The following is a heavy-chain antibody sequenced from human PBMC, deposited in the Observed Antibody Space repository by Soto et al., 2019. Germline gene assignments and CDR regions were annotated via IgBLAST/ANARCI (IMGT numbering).Heavy chain of an antibody. Sequence: GESLKISCKGSGYSFTSYWISWVRQMPGKGLEWMGRIDPSDSYTNYSPSFQGHVTISADKSISTAYPQWSSLKASDTAMYYCARCDYSNYGSFDPWGQGTLVTVSS. CDR2: IDPSDSYT. CDR1: GYSFTSYW. V-gene: IGHV5-10-1*01. J-gene: IGHJ5*02. CDR3: ARCDYSNYGSFDP. D-gene: IGHD4-4*01.